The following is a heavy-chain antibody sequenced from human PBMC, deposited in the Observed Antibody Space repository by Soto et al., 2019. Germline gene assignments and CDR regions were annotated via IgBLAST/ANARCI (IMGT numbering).Heavy chain of an antibody. V-gene: IGHV1-18*01. CDR2: ISAYNGNT. Sequence: GASVKVSCKASGYTFTSYGISWVRQAPGQGLEWMGWISAYNGNTNYAQKLQGRVTMTTDTSTSTAYMELRSLRSDDTAVYYCARGGYCSSTSCYVYPYYYMDVWGKGTTVTVSS. CDR1: GYTFTSYG. J-gene: IGHJ6*03. D-gene: IGHD2-2*01. CDR3: ARGGYCSSTSCYVYPYYYMDV.